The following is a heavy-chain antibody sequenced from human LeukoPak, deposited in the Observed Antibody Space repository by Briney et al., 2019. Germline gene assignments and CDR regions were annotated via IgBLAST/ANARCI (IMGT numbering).Heavy chain of an antibody. CDR1: GFSLSAYW. V-gene: IGHV3-7*01. CDR2: INRDGSQK. CDR3: ARGVLWFGEYRGNY. D-gene: IGHD3-10*01. Sequence: GGSLRLSCAASGFSLSAYWMTWVRQAPGKGLEWVANINRDGSQKNHVDSVKGRFTISRDNAKNSLYLQMNSLRAEDTAVYYCARGVLWFGEYRGNYWGQGTLVTVSS. J-gene: IGHJ4*02.